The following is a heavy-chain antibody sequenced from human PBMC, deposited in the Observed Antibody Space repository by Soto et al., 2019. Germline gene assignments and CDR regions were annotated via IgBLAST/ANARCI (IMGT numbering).Heavy chain of an antibody. CDR3: ARRHLDCSSTSCYDGSYFDY. CDR2: IWYDGSNK. Sequence: QVQLVESGGGVVQPGRSLRLSCAASGFTFSSYGMHWVRQAPGKGLEWVAVIWYDGSNKYYADSVKGRFTISRDNSKNTLYLQMNSLRAEDTAVYYCARRHLDCSSTSCYDGSYFDYWGQGTLVTVSS. V-gene: IGHV3-33*01. J-gene: IGHJ4*02. D-gene: IGHD2-2*01. CDR1: GFTFSSYG.